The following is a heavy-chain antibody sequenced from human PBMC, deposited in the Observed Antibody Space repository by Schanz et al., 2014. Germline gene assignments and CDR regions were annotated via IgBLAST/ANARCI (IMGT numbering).Heavy chain of an antibody. Sequence: QVQLVQSGVEVKRPGASVRVSCKASGYSFTDYAIHWVRPAPGQGLEWMGWISGYNGDTNYAPKFQDRVTMTTDTSTGITSLELRNLKSDDTAVYYCARDRVSFVRGPLGVDWGQGTQVIVSS. V-gene: IGHV1-18*01. J-gene: IGHJ4*02. CDR3: ARDRVSFVRGPLGVD. CDR2: ISGYNGDT. D-gene: IGHD3-10*01. CDR1: GYSFTDYA.